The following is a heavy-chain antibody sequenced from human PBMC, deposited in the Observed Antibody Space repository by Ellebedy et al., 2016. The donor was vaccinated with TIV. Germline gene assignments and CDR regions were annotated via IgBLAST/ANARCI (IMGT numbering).Heavy chain of an antibody. V-gene: IGHV5-51*01. CDR2: IYPGDSDT. D-gene: IGHD5-18*01. CDR3: ARLNVMVTGDSNWFDP. Sequence: GESLKISCKGSGYSFTSYWIGWVRQMPGKGLEWMGIIYPGDSDTRYSPSFQGQVTISADKSISTAYLQWSSLKASDTAMYYCARLNVMVTGDSNWFDPWGQGTLVTVSS. J-gene: IGHJ5*02. CDR1: GYSFTSYW.